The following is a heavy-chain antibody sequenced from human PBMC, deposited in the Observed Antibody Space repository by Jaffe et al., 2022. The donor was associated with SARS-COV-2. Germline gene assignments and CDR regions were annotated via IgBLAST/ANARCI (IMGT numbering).Heavy chain of an antibody. CDR3: ARLGGDRSYGLDYYYYGMDV. CDR2: INHSGST. J-gene: IGHJ6*02. D-gene: IGHD5-18*01. V-gene: IGHV4-34*01. CDR1: GGSFSGYY. Sequence: QVQLQQWGAGLLKPSETLSLTCAVYGGSFSGYYWSWIRQPPGKGLEWIGEINHSGSTNYNPSLKSRVTISVDTSKNQFSLKLSSVTAADTAVYYCARLGGDRSYGLDYYYYGMDVWGQGTTVTVSS.